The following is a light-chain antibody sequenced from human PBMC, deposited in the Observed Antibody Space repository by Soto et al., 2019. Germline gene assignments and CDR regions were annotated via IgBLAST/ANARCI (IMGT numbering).Light chain of an antibody. CDR3: QQRSNWPPLT. Sequence: EVGITQSSSHVSVNPEERATLTGRASESVSRNLAWYQQKPGQAPRLLIYDASNRATGIPARFSGSGSGTDFTLTISSLEPEDFAVYYCQQRSNWPPLTFGQGTMVDIK. CDR1: ESVSRN. CDR2: DAS. V-gene: IGKV3-11*01. J-gene: IGKJ1*01.